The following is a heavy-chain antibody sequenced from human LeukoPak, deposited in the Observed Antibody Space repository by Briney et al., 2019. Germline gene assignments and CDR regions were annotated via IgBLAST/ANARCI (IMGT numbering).Heavy chain of an antibody. CDR3: RSRYTTSRHVDWDVDY. J-gene: IGHJ4*02. CDR2: ILPVFGTP. Sequence: GGSVKLSCTASGYTLSTHAMNWVRQAPGQGLEWVGDILPVFGTPIYAQKFQGRVTITTDDSSTTAYLPLNSLRSGAPALYYCRSRYTTSRHVDWDVDYWGQGTLLTVSS. CDR1: GYTLSTHA. D-gene: IGHD3-9*01. V-gene: IGHV1-69*05.